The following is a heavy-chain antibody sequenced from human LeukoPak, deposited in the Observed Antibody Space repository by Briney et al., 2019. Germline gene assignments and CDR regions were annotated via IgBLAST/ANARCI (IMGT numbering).Heavy chain of an antibody. J-gene: IGHJ4*02. V-gene: IGHV1-8*01. Sequence: ASVKVSCKASGYTFTSYDINWVRQATGQGLEWMGWMNPNSGNTGYAQKFQGRVTMTRNTSIGTAYMELSSLRSEDTAVYYCARRIAAAGTPLGFWGQGTLVTVSS. CDR3: ARRIAAAGTPLGF. D-gene: IGHD6-13*01. CDR2: MNPNSGNT. CDR1: GYTFTSYD.